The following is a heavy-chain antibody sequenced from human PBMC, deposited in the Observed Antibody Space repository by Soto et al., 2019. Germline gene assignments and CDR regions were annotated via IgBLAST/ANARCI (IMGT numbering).Heavy chain of an antibody. J-gene: IGHJ5*02. CDR3: AREIVTAGWNNYFDP. CDR1: GGTVASSHW. Sequence: SETLSLTCGVSGGTVASSHWWSWVRQSPGGGLEWIGNVYHTGDTNFNPSLQSRVTISVDKSNNQFSLRLNSLTAADTAVYFCAREIVTAGWNNYFDPWGPGTLVTVSS. CDR2: VYHTGDT. D-gene: IGHD2-21*02. V-gene: IGHV4-4*02.